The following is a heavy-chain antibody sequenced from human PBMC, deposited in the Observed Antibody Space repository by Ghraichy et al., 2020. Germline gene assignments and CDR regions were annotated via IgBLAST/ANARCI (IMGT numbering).Heavy chain of an antibody. CDR2: ISYNGTKD. Sequence: GGSLRLSCAPSGFTFKSFAMHWVRQAPGKGLEWLAFISYNGTKDFHADSVKGRFTISRDNSKNTLYLQMHSLRLDDTAVYFCAKADLRYCTSNNCLKQSYFDSWGQGTPVTVSS. D-gene: IGHD2-2*01. CDR1: GFTFKSFA. CDR3: AKADLRYCTSNNCLKQSYFDS. V-gene: IGHV3-30*04. J-gene: IGHJ4*02.